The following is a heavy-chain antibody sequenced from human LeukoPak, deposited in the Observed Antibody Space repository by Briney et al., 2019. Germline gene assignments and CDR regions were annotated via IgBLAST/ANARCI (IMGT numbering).Heavy chain of an antibody. CDR1: GFTFSSYA. CDR3: AKSVVVVAASAGDWFDP. J-gene: IGHJ5*02. D-gene: IGHD2-15*01. CDR2: ISGSGGST. Sequence: PGGSLRLSCAASGFTFSSYAMSWVRQAPGKGLEWVSGISGSGGSTYHADSVKGRFTISRDNSKNTLYLQMNSLRAEDTVVYYCAKSVVVVAASAGDWFDPWGQGTLVIVSS. V-gene: IGHV3-23*01.